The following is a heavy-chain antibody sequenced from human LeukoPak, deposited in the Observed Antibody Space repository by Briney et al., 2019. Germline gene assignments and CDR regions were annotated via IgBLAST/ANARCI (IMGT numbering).Heavy chain of an antibody. V-gene: IGHV4-34*01. CDR2: INHSGGT. D-gene: IGHD3-16*01. J-gene: IGHJ6*03. CDR3: ARVKDPGGYYYYYYMDV. CDR1: GGSFSGYY. Sequence: SETLSLTCAVYGGSFSGYYWSWIRQPPGKGLEWIGEINHSGGTKYNPSPKRRVTISVATSKNQFSLRLSSVTAADTAMYYCARVKDPGGYYYYYYMDVWGKGTTVTVSS.